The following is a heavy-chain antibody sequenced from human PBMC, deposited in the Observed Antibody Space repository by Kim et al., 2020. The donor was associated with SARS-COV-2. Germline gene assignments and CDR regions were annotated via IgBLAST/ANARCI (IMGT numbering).Heavy chain of an antibody. Sequence: GGSLRLSCAASGFTFGSYCMSWVRQAPGKGLEWVSNIKEDGSDKYYLDSVKGRFTISRDNAKNSLYLQMNSLSAEDTAVYHCGGVGGRSEWSLYGGERHYYSDMDVWGQGTTVTVSS. CDR1: GFTFGSYC. D-gene: IGHD3-3*01. J-gene: IGHJ6*02. CDR2: IKEDGSDK. V-gene: IGHV3-7*03. CDR3: GGVGGRSEWSLYGGERHYYSDMDV.